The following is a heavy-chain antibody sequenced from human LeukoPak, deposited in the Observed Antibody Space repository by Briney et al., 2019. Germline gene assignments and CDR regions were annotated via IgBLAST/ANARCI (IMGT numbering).Heavy chain of an antibody. J-gene: IGHJ3*02. Sequence: APVKVSCKASGYTFTSYGISSVRQAPGQGLEWMGWISAFNGNTNDAPKHKRRVTVSTDTSTSTAYMELRSLRSDDTDVYYCARDPSSSWYLGDAFDIWGQGTMVTVSS. CDR2: ISAFNGNT. CDR3: ARDPSSSWYLGDAFDI. V-gene: IGHV1-18*01. D-gene: IGHD6-13*01. CDR1: GYTFTSYG.